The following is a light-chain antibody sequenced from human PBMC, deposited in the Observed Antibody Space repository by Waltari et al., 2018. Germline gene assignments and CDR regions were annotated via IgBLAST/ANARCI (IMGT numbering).Light chain of an antibody. CDR1: QSVLYSSNNKNY. V-gene: IGKV4-1*01. J-gene: IGKJ4*01. Sequence: DIVMTQSPDSLAVSLGERATINCKSSQSVLYSSNNKNYLAWYKQKPGQPPRLLIYWASTRESGVPDRFSGSGSGTDFTRAISSLQAEDVAVYYCQQYYSTPHTFGGGTKVEIK. CDR2: WAS. CDR3: QQYYSTPHT.